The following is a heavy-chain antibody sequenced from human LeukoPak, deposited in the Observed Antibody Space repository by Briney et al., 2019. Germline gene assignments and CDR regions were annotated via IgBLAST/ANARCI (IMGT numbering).Heavy chain of an antibody. J-gene: IGHJ3*02. CDR1: GGSISSSSYY. CDR3: LVSHYGATRNRGGYMAFDT. CDR2: IYYSGST. D-gene: IGHD4-17*01. V-gene: IGHV4-39*01. Sequence: NPSETLSLTCTVPGGSISSSSYYRGWIRQPPGKGLEWIGSIYYSGSTYYNPSLKSRVTISVDTSKNQFSLQLSSVTAADTAVYHCLVSHYGATRNRGGYMAFDTWGQGTMVTVSS.